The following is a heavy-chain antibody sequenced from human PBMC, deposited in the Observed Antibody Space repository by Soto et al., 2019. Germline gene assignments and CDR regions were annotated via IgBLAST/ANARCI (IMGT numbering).Heavy chain of an antibody. CDR3: ARDRIWGLRFLEWLPYGMDV. Sequence: GASVKVSCKASGYTFTSYYMHWVRQAPGQGLEWMGIINPSGGSTSYAQKFQGRVTMTRDTSTSTVYMELSSLRSEDTAVYYCARDRIWGLRFLEWLPYGMDVWGQGTTVTVS. D-gene: IGHD3-3*01. CDR1: GYTFTSYY. V-gene: IGHV1-46*01. CDR2: INPSGGST. J-gene: IGHJ6*02.